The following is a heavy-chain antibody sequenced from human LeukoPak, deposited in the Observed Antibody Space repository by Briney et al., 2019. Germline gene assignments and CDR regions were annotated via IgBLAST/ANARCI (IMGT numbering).Heavy chain of an antibody. V-gene: IGHV4-39*01. CDR3: ARQDSWGYYDSSGYWFDP. CDR1: GGSISSSSYY. D-gene: IGHD3-22*01. Sequence: SETLSLTCTVSGGSISSSSYYWGWIRQPPGKGLEWIGSIYYSGSTYYNPSLKSRVTISVDTPKNQFSLKLSSVTAADTAVYYCARQDSWGYYDSSGYWFDPWGQGTLVTVSS. CDR2: IYYSGST. J-gene: IGHJ5*02.